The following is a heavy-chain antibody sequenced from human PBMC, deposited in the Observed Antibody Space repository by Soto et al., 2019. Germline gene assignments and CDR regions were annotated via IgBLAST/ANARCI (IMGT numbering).Heavy chain of an antibody. Sequence: QVQLVQSGAEVKTPGASVNVSCKASAYSFTKYYLHWVRQAAGQGLEWMAIINPRSGDTTYAQKFQGRVTVTSYTSTSTVYMELRSLTSEDTAIYYCARVALSGGGWLDPWGQGTLVTVSS. CDR3: ARVALSGGGWLDP. D-gene: IGHD1-26*01. CDR1: AYSFTKYY. V-gene: IGHV1-46*01. J-gene: IGHJ5*02. CDR2: INPRSGDT.